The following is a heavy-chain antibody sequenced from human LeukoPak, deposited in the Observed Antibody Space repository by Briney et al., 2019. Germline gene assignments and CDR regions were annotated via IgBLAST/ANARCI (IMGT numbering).Heavy chain of an antibody. J-gene: IGHJ4*02. CDR1: GYTFTSYG. V-gene: IGHV1-18*01. Sequence: ASVKVSCKASGYTFTSYGISWVRQAPGQGLEWMGWISAYNGNTNYAQKLQGRVTMTTDTSTSTAYMELRSLRSDDTAVYYCARKTKNYDFWSGYYKYYFDYWGQGTLVTVSS. D-gene: IGHD3-3*01. CDR2: ISAYNGNT. CDR3: ARKTKNYDFWSGYYKYYFDY.